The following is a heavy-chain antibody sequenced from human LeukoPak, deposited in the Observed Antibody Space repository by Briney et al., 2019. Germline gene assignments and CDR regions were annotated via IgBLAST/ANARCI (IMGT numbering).Heavy chain of an antibody. V-gene: IGHV4-59*12. Sequence: SETLSLTCTVSGGSISSYYWSWIRQPPGKGLKWIGYIYYSGSTNCNPSLKSRVTISVDTSKNQSSLKLNSVTAADTAVYYCARAGSGNRGNMDVWGKGTTVTVS. CDR1: GGSISSYY. CDR2: IYYSGST. D-gene: IGHD3-3*01. J-gene: IGHJ6*03. CDR3: ARAGSGNRGNMDV.